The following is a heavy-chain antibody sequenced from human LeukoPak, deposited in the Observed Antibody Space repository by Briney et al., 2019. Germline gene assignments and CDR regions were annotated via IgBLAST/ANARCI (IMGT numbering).Heavy chain of an antibody. CDR3: AAQGGSSDLRY. CDR2: IKRIIDGGTT. Sequence: GGSLRLSCAASGFTFSNTWMNWVRQAPGKGLEWVGRIKRIIDGGTTDYAAPAKGRFTVSRDDSINTLYLQMSSLKTEDTAVYYCAAQGGSSDLRYWGQGALVTVSS. V-gene: IGHV3-15*01. CDR1: GFTFSNTW. D-gene: IGHD2-21*02. J-gene: IGHJ4*02.